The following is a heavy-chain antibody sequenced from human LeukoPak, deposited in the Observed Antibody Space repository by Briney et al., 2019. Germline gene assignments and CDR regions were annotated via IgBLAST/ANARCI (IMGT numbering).Heavy chain of an antibody. J-gene: IGHJ4*02. CDR3: ARGGPAAGRFDY. Sequence: GGSLRLSCAASGFTFSTYWMHWVRQAPGKGLVWVSRITSDGSITWYADSVKGRFTISRDNAKNTLYLQMNSLRAEDTAVYYCARGGPAAGRFDYWGQGTLVTVSS. D-gene: IGHD6-13*01. CDR1: GFTFSTYW. V-gene: IGHV3-74*01. CDR2: ITSDGSIT.